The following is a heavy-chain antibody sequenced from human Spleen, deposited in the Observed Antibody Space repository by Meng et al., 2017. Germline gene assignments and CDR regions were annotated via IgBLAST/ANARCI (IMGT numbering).Heavy chain of an antibody. Sequence: GESLKISCAASGFTFSDYYMSWIRQAPGKGLEWISYISGSGSTIYYADSVKGRFTISRDNAKNSLYLQMNSLRAEDTAVYYCARVDTALVEDDYWGQGTLVTVSS. D-gene: IGHD5-18*01. CDR3: ARVDTALVEDDY. V-gene: IGHV3-11*04. CDR1: GFTFSDYY. J-gene: IGHJ4*02. CDR2: ISGSGSTI.